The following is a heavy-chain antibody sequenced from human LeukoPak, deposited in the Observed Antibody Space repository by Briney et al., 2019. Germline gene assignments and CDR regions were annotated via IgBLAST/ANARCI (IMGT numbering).Heavy chain of an antibody. CDR1: GYSISSGYY. CDR3: ARDLWFGDPRRGDMDV. V-gene: IGHV4-38-2*02. CDR2: IYHSGST. Sequence: SETLSLTCTVSGYSISSGYYWGWIRQPPGKGLEWIGSIYHSGSTYYNPSLKSRVTISVDTSKNQFSLKLSSVTAADTAVYYCARDLWFGDPRRGDMDVWGKGTTVTVSS. D-gene: IGHD3-10*01. J-gene: IGHJ6*03.